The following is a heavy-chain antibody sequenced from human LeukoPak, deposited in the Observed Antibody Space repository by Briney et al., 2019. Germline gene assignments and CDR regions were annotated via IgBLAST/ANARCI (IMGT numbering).Heavy chain of an antibody. J-gene: IGHJ5*02. V-gene: IGHV1-8*01. Sequence: ASVKVSCKASGYTFTSCDINWVRQATGQGLEWMGWMNPNSGNTGYAQKFQGRVTMTRNTSISTAYMELSSLRSEDTAVYYCAILPHCSSTSCLWWFDPWGQGTLVTVSS. CDR1: GYTFTSCD. CDR3: AILPHCSSTSCLWWFDP. D-gene: IGHD2-2*01. CDR2: MNPNSGNT.